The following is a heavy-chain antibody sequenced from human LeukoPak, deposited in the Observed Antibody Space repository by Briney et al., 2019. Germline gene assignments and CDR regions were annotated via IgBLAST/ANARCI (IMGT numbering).Heavy chain of an antibody. J-gene: IGHJ5*02. D-gene: IGHD3-22*01. CDR2: ISNTGSAM. CDR1: GFTFSDYY. V-gene: IGHV3-11*01. CDR3: ASDSSGYFGP. Sequence: PGGSLRLSCAASGFTFSDYYMNWIRQAPARGLEWLSYISNTGSAMYYADSVKGRFTISRDNAKNSLYLQMNSLTAEDTAIYYCASDSSGYFGPWGQGTLVTVSS.